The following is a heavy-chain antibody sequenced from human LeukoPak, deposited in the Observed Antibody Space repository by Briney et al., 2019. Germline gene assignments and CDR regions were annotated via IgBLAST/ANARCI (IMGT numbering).Heavy chain of an antibody. CDR1: GYSFTSYW. CDR3: ARRTQQQLDPRDAFDI. Sequence: GESLKISCKGSGYSFTSYWIGWVRQMPGKGLEWMGIIYPGDSDSKYSPSFQGQVTISADKSISTAYLQWSSLKASDTAMYYCARRTQQQLDPRDAFDIWGQGTMVTVSS. V-gene: IGHV5-51*01. CDR2: IYPGDSDS. D-gene: IGHD6-13*01. J-gene: IGHJ3*02.